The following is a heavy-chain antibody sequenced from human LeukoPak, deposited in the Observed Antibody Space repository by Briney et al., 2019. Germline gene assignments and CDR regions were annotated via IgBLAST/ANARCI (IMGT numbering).Heavy chain of an antibody. D-gene: IGHD2-21*01. CDR2: IYWDDDE. J-gene: IGHJ4*02. CDR3: AHSIRIGREGGGDKAYYFDS. Sequence: SGPTLVKPTQTLTLTCTFSGFSLITSGVAVGWIRQPPGEALEWLALIYWDDDERYSPSLKNRLTITKDTSRNRVVLTMTNMDPVDTATYYCAHSIRIGREGGGDKAYYFDSWGQGTLVTVSS. V-gene: IGHV2-5*02. CDR1: GFSLITSGVA.